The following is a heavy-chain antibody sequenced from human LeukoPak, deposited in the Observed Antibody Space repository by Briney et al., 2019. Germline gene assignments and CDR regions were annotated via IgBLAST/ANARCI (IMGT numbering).Heavy chain of an antibody. V-gene: IGHV4-34*01. D-gene: IGHD3-16*02. CDR1: GGSFSGYY. Sequence: SETLSLTCAVYGGSFSGYYWSWIRQPPGKGLEWIGEINHRGSTNYNPSLKSRVTISVDTSKNQFSLKLSSVTAADTAVYYCARDRRSDDAFDIWGQGTMVTVSS. J-gene: IGHJ3*02. CDR3: ARDRRSDDAFDI. CDR2: INHRGST.